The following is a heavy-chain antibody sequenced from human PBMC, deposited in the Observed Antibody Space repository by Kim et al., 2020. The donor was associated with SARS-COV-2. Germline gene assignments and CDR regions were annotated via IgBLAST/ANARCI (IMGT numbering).Heavy chain of an antibody. Sequence: GGSLRLSCAASGFTFSSSAMGWVRQAPGTGLEWVSTIGGSAGITNYADSVKGRFTISRDNAKNTLYLQMSSLRVEDTAVYYCATMGGDRWGQGTRVTVSS. CDR3: ATMGGDR. J-gene: IGHJ5*02. CDR2: IGGSAGIT. D-gene: IGHD1-26*01. CDR1: GFTFSSSA. V-gene: IGHV3-23*01.